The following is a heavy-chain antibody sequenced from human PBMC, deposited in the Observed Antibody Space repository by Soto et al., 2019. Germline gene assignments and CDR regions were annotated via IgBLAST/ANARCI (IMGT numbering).Heavy chain of an antibody. V-gene: IGHV4-4*02. CDR1: GDSISSSVW. CDR3: ARKAWVRFDY. CDR2: VFHTGDT. Sequence: LSLTCAVSGDSISSSVWWTWVRQPPGKGLEWIGEVFHTGDTYFNPSLRSRVAMSVDKSTNEFSLKVTSVTAADTAIYYCARKAWVRFDYWGQGALVTVSS. J-gene: IGHJ4*02. D-gene: IGHD7-27*01.